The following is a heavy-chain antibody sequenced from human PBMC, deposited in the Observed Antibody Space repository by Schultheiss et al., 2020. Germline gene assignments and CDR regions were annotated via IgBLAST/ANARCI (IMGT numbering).Heavy chain of an antibody. D-gene: IGHD4-11*01. CDR3: ARGGDSNDWFDP. CDR1: GYTFTTYY. Sequence: ASVKVSCKASGYTFTTYYMHWVRQAPGQGLEWMGVINPSGGSTIYAQKFQGRVTLTRDTSTSTVYIELSSLRSEDTAVYYSARGGDSNDWFDPWGQGTLVNVPS. CDR2: INPSGGST. J-gene: IGHJ5*02. V-gene: IGHV1-46*01.